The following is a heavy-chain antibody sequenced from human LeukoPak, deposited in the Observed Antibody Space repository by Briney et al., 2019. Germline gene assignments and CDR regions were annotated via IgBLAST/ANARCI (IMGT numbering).Heavy chain of an antibody. J-gene: IGHJ6*04. CDR2: IKHDGSEK. Sequence: PGGSPRLSCVASEFSPTNFWMTWVRRAPGRGLEGVANIKHDGSEKFYVDSVKGRFTISRDNAKNSLYLQMNSLRAEDTAVYYCATFVGIVSGTYTVPGGLLVWGKGTTVTVSS. V-gene: IGHV3-7*01. D-gene: IGHD2-2*03. CDR1: EFSPTNFW. CDR3: ATFVGIVSGTYTVPGGLLV.